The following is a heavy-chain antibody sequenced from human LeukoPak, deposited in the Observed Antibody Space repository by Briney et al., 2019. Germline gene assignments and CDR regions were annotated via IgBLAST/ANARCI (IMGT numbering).Heavy chain of an antibody. CDR2: KYYRGST. CDR3: ARIAGGLYFYYYYMDV. D-gene: IGHD3-16*01. V-gene: IGHV4-39*07. CDR1: GGSISSSHY. J-gene: IGHJ6*03. Sequence: SETLSLTCTVSGGSISSSHYWGWIRQPPGKGLEWIGNKYYRGSTYYNPSLKSRVTISVDTSKNQFSLNLTSVTAADTAVYYCARIAGGLYFYYYYMDVWGKGTTVTVSS.